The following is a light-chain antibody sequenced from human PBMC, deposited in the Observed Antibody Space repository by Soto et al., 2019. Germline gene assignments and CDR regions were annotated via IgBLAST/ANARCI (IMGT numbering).Light chain of an antibody. CDR2: DAS. J-gene: IGKJ4*01. CDR1: QSISSW. V-gene: IGKV1-5*01. CDR3: QKYNSAPLT. Sequence: DIQMTQCPSTLAASVGAIVTITCRASQSISSWLAWYQQKPGKAPKLLIYDASSLESGVPSRFSGSGSGTYFTITISSLQPEDVAAYYCQKYNSAPLTFGGGTKVDIK.